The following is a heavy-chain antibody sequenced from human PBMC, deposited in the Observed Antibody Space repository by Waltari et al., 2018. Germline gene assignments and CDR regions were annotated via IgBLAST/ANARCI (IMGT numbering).Heavy chain of an antibody. D-gene: IGHD2-15*01. CDR3: ARDRGRGLYLDA. V-gene: IGHV4-4*02. Sequence: QLQLQESGPGLVKPSGTLSLSCAVSGDSVTSTNWWSGVRQSPQRGLEWIGQVLSTGKTNYSPSFASRVTMSLDASNNQFSPKVTSATAADTAVYYCARDRGRGLYLDAWGPGTLVTVSP. CDR1: GDSVTSTNW. J-gene: IGHJ5*02. CDR2: VLSTGKT.